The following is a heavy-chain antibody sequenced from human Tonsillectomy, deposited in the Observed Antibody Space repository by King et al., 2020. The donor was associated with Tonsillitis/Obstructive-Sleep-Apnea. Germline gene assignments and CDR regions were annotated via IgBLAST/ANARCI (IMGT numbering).Heavy chain of an antibody. V-gene: IGHV3-23*04. CDR3: AKDRRSSASYYYGMDV. CDR2: ITASGGST. CDR1: GFNFANYA. Sequence: VQLVESGGGLVQPGGSLRLSCAASGFNFANYAMTWVRQTPGKGLEWVSGITASGGSTYYADSVRGRFNISRDNSKNTLFLQMHSLRAEDTALYSCAKDRRSSASYYYGMDVWGQGTTVTVSS. J-gene: IGHJ6*02. D-gene: IGHD6-19*01.